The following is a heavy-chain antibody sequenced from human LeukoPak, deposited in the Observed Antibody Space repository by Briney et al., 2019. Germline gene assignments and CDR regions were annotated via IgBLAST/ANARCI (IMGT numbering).Heavy chain of an antibody. CDR1: GGSISSYY. CDR3: ASTGYSSSWYEGQIDY. V-gene: IGHV4-59*04. J-gene: IGHJ4*02. Sequence: ETLSLTCTVSGGSISSYYWGWIRQPPGKGLEWIGNIYHSGRTYYNPSLKSRVTISVDTSKNQFSLKLTSVTAADTAVYYCASTGYSSSWYEGQIDYWGQGTLVTVSS. CDR2: IYHSGRT. D-gene: IGHD6-13*01.